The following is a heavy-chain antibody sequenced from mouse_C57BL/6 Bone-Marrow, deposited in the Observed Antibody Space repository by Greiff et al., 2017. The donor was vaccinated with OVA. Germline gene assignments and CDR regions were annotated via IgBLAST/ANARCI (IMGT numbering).Heavy chain of an antibody. V-gene: IGHV5-6*01. D-gene: IGHD3-3*01. Sequence: EVQGVESGGDLVKPGGSLKLSCAASGFTFSSYGMSWVRQTPDKRLEWVATISSGGSYTYYPDSVKGRFTISRDNAKNTLYLQMSSLKSEDTAMYCGARHGAVPKFAYWGQGTLVTVSA. CDR3: ARHGAVPKFAY. CDR1: GFTFSSYG. J-gene: IGHJ3*01. CDR2: ISSGGSYT.